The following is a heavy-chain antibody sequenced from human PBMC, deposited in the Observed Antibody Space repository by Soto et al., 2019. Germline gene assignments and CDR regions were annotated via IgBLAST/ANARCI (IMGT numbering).Heavy chain of an antibody. Sequence: GESLKISCKGSGYSFTSYWISWVRQMPGKGLEWMGRIDPSDSYTNYSPSFQGHVTISADKSISTAYLQWSSLKASDTAMYYCARLWTGYCSGGSCYSDYYYGMDVRGQGTTVTVSS. D-gene: IGHD2-15*01. V-gene: IGHV5-10-1*01. CDR1: GYSFTSYW. CDR3: ARLWTGYCSGGSCYSDYYYGMDV. J-gene: IGHJ6*02. CDR2: IDPSDSYT.